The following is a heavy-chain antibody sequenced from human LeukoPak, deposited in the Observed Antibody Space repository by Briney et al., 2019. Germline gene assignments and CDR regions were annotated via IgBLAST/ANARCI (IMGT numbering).Heavy chain of an antibody. V-gene: IGHV1-18*01. J-gene: IGHJ6*03. CDR3: ARDVLNYYYMDV. CDR1: GYTFTSYG. Sequence: ASVKVSCKASGYTFTSYGISWVRQAPGQGLEWMGWISAYNGNTNYAQKLQGRVAMTTDTSTSTAYMELRSLRSDDTAVYYCARDVLNYYYMDVWGKGTTVTVSS. CDR2: ISAYNGNT.